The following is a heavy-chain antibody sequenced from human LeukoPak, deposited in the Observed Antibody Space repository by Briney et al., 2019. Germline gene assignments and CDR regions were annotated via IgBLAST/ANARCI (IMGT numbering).Heavy chain of an antibody. V-gene: IGHV3-23*01. D-gene: IGHD3-3*01. Sequence: GGSLRLSCAASGFTFSSYAMSWVRQAPGKGLEWVSAISGSGGSTYYADSVKGRFTISRDNAKNSLYLQMNSLRAEDTAVYYCGRDPRGYYDFWSGYTHDAFDIWGQGTMVTVSS. CDR3: GRDPRGYYDFWSGYTHDAFDI. J-gene: IGHJ3*02. CDR2: ISGSGGST. CDR1: GFTFSSYA.